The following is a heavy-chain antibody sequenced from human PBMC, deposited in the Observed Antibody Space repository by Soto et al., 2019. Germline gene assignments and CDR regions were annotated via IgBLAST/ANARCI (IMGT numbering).Heavy chain of an antibody. V-gene: IGHV4-31*03. J-gene: IGHJ5*02. Sequence: QVQLQESGPGLVKPSQTLSLTCTVSGGSISSGGYYWSWIRQHPGKGLEWIGYIYYSWSTYYTPSLRSRVTISVYPSKNQFALKLGSVTAADTAVYYCARAAHYSSSFRWFDPWGQGTLVTVAS. CDR1: GGSISSGGYY. CDR3: ARAAHYSSSFRWFDP. D-gene: IGHD6-6*01. CDR2: IYYSWST.